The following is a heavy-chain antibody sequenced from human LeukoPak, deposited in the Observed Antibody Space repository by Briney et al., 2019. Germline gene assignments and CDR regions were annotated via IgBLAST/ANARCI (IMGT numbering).Heavy chain of an antibody. CDR2: INHSGST. J-gene: IGHJ4*02. CDR3: ARAPDYGYGIYAFDN. CDR1: GGSFSGYY. V-gene: IGHV4-34*01. D-gene: IGHD4-17*01. Sequence: SETLSLSCAVYGGSFSGYYWSWIRQPPGKGLEWIGEINHSGSTNYYPSLKSRVTISIDKSKNQLSLKLSSVTAADTAVYYCARAPDYGYGIYAFDNWGQGTLVTVSS.